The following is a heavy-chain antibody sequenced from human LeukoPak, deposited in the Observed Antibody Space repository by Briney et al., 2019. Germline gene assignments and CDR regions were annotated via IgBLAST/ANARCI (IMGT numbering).Heavy chain of an antibody. J-gene: IGHJ3*02. CDR2: INQDGSES. CDR3: ATVWYHVFDI. D-gene: IGHD6-13*01. V-gene: IGHV3-7*03. Sequence: GGSLGLSCAASGFTFNNYWMTWVRQAPGKGLEWVANINQDGSESYYVASMKGRFTISRDNAKNSLYLQMNSLRDEDTAIYYCATVWYHVFDIWGQGTMVTVSS. CDR1: GFTFNNYW.